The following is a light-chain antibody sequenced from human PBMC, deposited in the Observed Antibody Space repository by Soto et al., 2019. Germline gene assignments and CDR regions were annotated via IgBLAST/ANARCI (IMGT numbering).Light chain of an antibody. CDR3: QAYDYSLTASV. V-gene: IGLV1-40*01. CDR2: GNR. CDR1: SSNLGAGYD. Sequence: QTVVTQPPSVSGAPGQRVTLSCTDNSSNLGAGYDVHWYQQLPGAAPKLVIFGNRNRPSGVPERFSGSKSGTSASLAITGLQAEDEADYYCQAYDYSLTASVFGGGTKLTVL. J-gene: IGLJ3*02.